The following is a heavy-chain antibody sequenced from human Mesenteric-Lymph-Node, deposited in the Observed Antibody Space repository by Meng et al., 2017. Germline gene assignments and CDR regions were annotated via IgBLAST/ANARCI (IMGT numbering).Heavy chain of an antibody. CDR2: IRSKAYGGTT. V-gene: IGHV3-49*04. Sequence: GESLKISCTASGFTFGDYAMSWVRQAPGKGLEWVGFIRSKAYGGTTEYAASVKGRFTISRDDSKSIAYLQMNSLKTEDTAVYYCTRDWDIVVVVAAINWGQGTLVTVSS. CDR3: TRDWDIVVVVAAIN. J-gene: IGHJ4*02. CDR1: GFTFGDYA. D-gene: IGHD2-15*01.